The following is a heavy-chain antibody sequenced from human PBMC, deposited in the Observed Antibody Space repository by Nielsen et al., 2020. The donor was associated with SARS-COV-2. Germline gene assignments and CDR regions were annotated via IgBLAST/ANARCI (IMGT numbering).Heavy chain of an antibody. D-gene: IGHD5-12*01. CDR3: ARSSSSGGYSGYGEFDY. CDR1: GFTFSSYD. V-gene: IGHV3-13*01. J-gene: IGHJ4*02. Sequence: GGSLRLSCAASGFTFSSYDMHWVRQATGKGLEWVSAIGTAGDTYYPGSVKGRFTISRENAKNSLYLQMNSLRAGDTAVYYCARSSSSGGYSGYGEFDYWGQGTLVTVSS. CDR2: IGTAGDT.